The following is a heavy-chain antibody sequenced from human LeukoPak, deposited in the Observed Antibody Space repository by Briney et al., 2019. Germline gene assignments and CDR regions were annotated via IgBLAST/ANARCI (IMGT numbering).Heavy chain of an antibody. J-gene: IGHJ4*02. CDR3: GRAYLDYAGRDY. V-gene: IGHV3-74*01. Sequence: GGSLRLSCAASGFTFSDYWMHWVRQAPGEGLVWVARVNGDGTSTTYADSVKGRFTISRDNAKNTLYLQMNSLRAEDTAVYYCGRAYLDYAGRDYWGQGTLVTVSS. D-gene: IGHD3/OR15-3a*01. CDR2: VNGDGTST. CDR1: GFTFSDYW.